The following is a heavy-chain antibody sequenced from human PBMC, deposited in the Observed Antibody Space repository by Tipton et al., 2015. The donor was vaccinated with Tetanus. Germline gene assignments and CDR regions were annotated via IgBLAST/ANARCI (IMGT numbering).Heavy chain of an antibody. Sequence: QLVQSGPEVKKPGASVKVSCKAFGDTFTTSGFTWVRQAPGQRLEWMGWISAYNGNTNYAPKFQGRVTMTTDTSTSTAYMELRSLRSDDSAVYYCARDPLPPYFNRPADHWGQGTLVTVSS. J-gene: IGHJ4*02. V-gene: IGHV1-18*01. CDR3: ARDPLPPYFNRPADH. CDR1: GDTFTTSG. D-gene: IGHD2/OR15-2a*01. CDR2: ISAYNGNT.